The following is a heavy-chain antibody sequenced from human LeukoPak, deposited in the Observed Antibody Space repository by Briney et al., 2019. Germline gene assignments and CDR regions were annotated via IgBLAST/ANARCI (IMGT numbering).Heavy chain of an antibody. V-gene: IGHV4-34*01. CDR2: INHSGST. CDR3: ARASAAYGDYEDY. Sequence: PSETLSLTCAVYGGSFSGYYWSWIRQPPGKGLEWIGEINHSGSTNYNPSLKGRVTISVDTSKNQFSLKLSSVTAADTAVYYCARASAAYGDYEDYWGQGTLVTVSS. D-gene: IGHD4-17*01. J-gene: IGHJ4*02. CDR1: GGSFSGYY.